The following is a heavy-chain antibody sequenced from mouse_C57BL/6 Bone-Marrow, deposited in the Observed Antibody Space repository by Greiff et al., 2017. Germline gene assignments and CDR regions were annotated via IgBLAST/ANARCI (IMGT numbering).Heavy chain of an antibody. CDR1: YTFSRRVH. J-gene: IGHJ3*01. V-gene: IGHV1-87*01. CDR2: GQGLEWIG. CDR3: SDDSAFYYCACSQSYYSFAN. Sequence: VKLQQSGPELARPWASVKISCQAFYTFSRRVHFAIRDTNYWMQWVKQRPGQGLEWIGAIYPGNGDTSYNQKFKGKATLTADKSSSTAYMQLSSLTSDDSAFYYCACSQSYYSFANGGQGTLVTVAA. D-gene: IGHD2-12*01.